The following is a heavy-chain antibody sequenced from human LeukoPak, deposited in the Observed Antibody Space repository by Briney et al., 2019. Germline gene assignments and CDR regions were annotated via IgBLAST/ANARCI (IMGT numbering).Heavy chain of an antibody. J-gene: IGHJ5*01. D-gene: IGHD3-10*01. CDR3: ARQDGLGVGDLGGWFDF. CDR1: GTSVSSHY. Sequence: SETLSLTCTVSGTSVSSHYWSWLRHPARLGLGRLGYISTTGTTTSNPSLEGRVTMSEDTSQNQLSLTLSSVTAADTAVYFCARQDGLGVGDLGGWFDFWGQGIQVTVSS. CDR2: ISTTGTT. V-gene: IGHV4-4*09.